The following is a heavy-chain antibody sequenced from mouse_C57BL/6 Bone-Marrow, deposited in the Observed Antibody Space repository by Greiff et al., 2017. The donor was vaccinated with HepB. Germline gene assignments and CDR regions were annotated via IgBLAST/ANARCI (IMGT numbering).Heavy chain of an antibody. CDR2: IDPENGDT. D-gene: IGHD2-1*01. CDR1: GFNIKDDY. J-gene: IGHJ2*01. V-gene: IGHV14-4*01. Sequence: VQLQQSGAELVRPGASVKLSCTASGFNIKDDYMHWVKQRPEQGLEWIVWIDPENGDTEYASKFQGKATITADTSSSTAYMQLSSLTSEDSAVYYCARYGNYLYYFDYWGQGTTLTVSS. CDR3: ARYGNYLYYFDY.